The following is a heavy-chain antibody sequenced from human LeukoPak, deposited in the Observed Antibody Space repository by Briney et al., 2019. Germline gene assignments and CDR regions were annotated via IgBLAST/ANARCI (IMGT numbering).Heavy chain of an antibody. D-gene: IGHD3-16*01. Sequence: RGESLKISCKGSGYSFTSYWIGWVRQMPGKGLEWMGIIYLGDSDTRCSPSFQGQVTISADKSISTAYLQWSSLKASDTAIYYCASPRSSVLTSAFDIWGQGTMVTVSS. CDR1: GYSFTSYW. V-gene: IGHV5-51*01. CDR2: IYLGDSDT. J-gene: IGHJ3*02. CDR3: ASPRSSVLTSAFDI.